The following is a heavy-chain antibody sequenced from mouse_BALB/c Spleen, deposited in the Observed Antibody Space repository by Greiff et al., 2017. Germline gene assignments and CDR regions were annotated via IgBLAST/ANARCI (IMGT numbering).Heavy chain of an antibody. CDR3: AREGGH. Sequence: VQLKQSGGGLVKPGGSLKLSCAASGFTFSDYYMYWVRQTPEKRLEWVATISDGGSYTYYPDSVKGRFTISRDNAKNNLYLQMSSLKSEDTAMYYCAREGGHWGQGTLVTVSA. CDR2: ISDGGSYT. J-gene: IGHJ3*01. V-gene: IGHV5-4*02. CDR1: GFTFSDYY.